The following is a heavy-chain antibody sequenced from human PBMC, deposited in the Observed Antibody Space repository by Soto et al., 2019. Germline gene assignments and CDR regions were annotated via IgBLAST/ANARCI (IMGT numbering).Heavy chain of an antibody. CDR1: GYSFTGCF. Sequence: VASVTFSCMSSGYSFTGCFMHWVRPAHGQGLEWMGWMNPNSGNTGFAQKFQGIVSMTRDTSTGTGFMELSSLKSEDTAVYYCALGGAGDGYSNLLDHWVPGTLVTVSS. CDR3: ALGGAGDGYSNLLDH. J-gene: IGHJ5*02. V-gene: IGHV1-8*02. CDR2: MNPNSGNT. D-gene: IGHD2-21*02.